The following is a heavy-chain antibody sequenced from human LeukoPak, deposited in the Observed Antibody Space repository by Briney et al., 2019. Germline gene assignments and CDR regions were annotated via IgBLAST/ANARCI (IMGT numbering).Heavy chain of an antibody. V-gene: IGHV4-59*01. J-gene: IGHJ4*02. CDR1: GGSISGYY. CDR2: IYYSGST. CDR3: ARRAYGTIDY. D-gene: IGHD2-21*01. Sequence: SETLSLTCTVSGGSISGYYWSWIRQPPGKGLEWIGYIYYSGSTNYNPSLKSRVTISVDTSKNQFSLKLSSVTAADTAVYYCARRAYGTIDYWGQGTLVTVSS.